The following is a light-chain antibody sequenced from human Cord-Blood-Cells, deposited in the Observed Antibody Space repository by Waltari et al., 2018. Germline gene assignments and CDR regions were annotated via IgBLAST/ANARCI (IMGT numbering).Light chain of an antibody. Sequence: QSALTQPRSVSGSPGQSVPISCTGTSSTVGGYTYVSWYHQHPVKAPKLMIYDVSKRPSGVPDRFSGTKSGNTASLTISGLQAEDEADYYCCSYAGSYTWVFGGGTKLTVL. CDR1: SSTVGGYTY. CDR2: DVS. J-gene: IGLJ3*02. CDR3: CSYAGSYTWV. V-gene: IGLV2-11*01.